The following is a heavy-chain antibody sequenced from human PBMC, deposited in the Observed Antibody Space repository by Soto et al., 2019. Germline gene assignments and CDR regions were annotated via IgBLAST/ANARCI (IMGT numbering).Heavy chain of an antibody. V-gene: IGHV4-4*02. CDR1: GGSISSSNW. J-gene: IGHJ3*02. Sequence: QVQLQESGPGLVKPSGTLSLTCAVSGGSISSSNWWSWVRQPPGKGLEWIGEIYHSGSTNYNPSLMSRVSTSVYKSTNQFSLKVTSVTAADTAVYYCARGDCSGGSCYSVDIWGQGAMVTVSS. CDR3: ARGDCSGGSCYSVDI. CDR2: IYHSGST. D-gene: IGHD2-15*01.